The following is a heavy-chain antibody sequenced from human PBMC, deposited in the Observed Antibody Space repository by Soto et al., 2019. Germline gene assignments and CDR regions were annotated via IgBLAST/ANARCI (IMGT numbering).Heavy chain of an antibody. J-gene: IGHJ3*01. Sequence: GGSLRLSCAASGFTFDDYAMHWVRQAPGKGLEWVSGISWNSGSIGYADSVKGRFTISRDNAKNSLYLQMNSLRAEDTALYYCAKDLGSIAVNWGQGTMVTVSS. CDR2: ISWNSGSI. CDR3: AKDLGSIAVN. D-gene: IGHD6-6*01. V-gene: IGHV3-9*01. CDR1: GFTFDDYA.